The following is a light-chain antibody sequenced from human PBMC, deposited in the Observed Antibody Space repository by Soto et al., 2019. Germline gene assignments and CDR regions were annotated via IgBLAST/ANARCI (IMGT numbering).Light chain of an antibody. CDR1: QSVSSSY. J-gene: IGKJ1*01. CDR2: GAS. V-gene: IGKV3-20*01. Sequence: EIVLTQSPGTLSLCTGERATLSFRASQSVSSSYLGWYQQKPGQAPRLLIYGASSRATGIPDRFSGSGSGTDFTLTISRLEPEDFAVYYCQQYGSSPRTFGQGTKVDIK. CDR3: QQYGSSPRT.